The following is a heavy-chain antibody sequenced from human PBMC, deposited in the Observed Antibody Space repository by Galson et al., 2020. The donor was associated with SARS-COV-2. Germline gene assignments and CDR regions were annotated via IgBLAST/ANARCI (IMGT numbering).Heavy chain of an antibody. J-gene: IGHJ4*02. D-gene: IGHD3-10*01. Sequence: SQTLSLTCTVSGGSISSYYWSWIRQPPGKGLEWIGYIYYSGSTNYNPSLKSRVTISVDTSKNQFSLKLSSVTAADTAVYYCASLAMVRGASDFDYWGQGTLVTVSS. CDR1: GGSISSYY. CDR3: ASLAMVRGASDFDY. V-gene: IGHV4-59*01. CDR2: IYYSGST.